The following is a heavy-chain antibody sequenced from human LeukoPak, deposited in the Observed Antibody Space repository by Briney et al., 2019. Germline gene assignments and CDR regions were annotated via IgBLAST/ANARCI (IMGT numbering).Heavy chain of an antibody. CDR3: ARIPGMAAGSDFYFDY. J-gene: IGHJ4*02. Sequence: GGSLRLSCVASGFTFYTYDMSWVRQVPGKGLEWVSSISYHGHRTYHTDFVKGRFTISRDNSKNTLYLQLNSLRVEDTAIYYCARIPGMAAGSDFYFDYWGPGTVVTVFS. V-gene: IGHV3-23*01. CDR2: ISYHGHRT. D-gene: IGHD6-13*01. CDR1: GFTFYTYD.